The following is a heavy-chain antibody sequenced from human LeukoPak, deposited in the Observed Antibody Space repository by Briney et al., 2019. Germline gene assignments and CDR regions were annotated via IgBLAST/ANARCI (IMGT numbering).Heavy chain of an antibody. Sequence: GGPLRLSCAVSGFTFSTYGMHWVRQAPGKGLDWVAVISYDGSDKYYADSVKDRFTISRDNSKNTLYLQMNSLRPEDTAVYYCAKVNYYCTSTTCSDFYYYAMDVWGQGTAVTVSS. CDR1: GFTFSTYG. V-gene: IGHV3-30*18. CDR2: ISYDGSDK. CDR3: AKVNYYCTSTTCSDFYYYAMDV. D-gene: IGHD2-2*01. J-gene: IGHJ6*02.